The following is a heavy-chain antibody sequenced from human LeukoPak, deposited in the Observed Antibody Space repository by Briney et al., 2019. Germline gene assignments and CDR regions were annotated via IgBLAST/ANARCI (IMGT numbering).Heavy chain of an antibody. CDR1: GFTFSSYW. J-gene: IGHJ5*02. CDR2: IKRDGSEK. CDR3: ARDIGLRKAAPPGWFDP. V-gene: IGHV3-7*01. Sequence: GGSLRLSCAASGFTFSSYWMSWVRQAPGKGPEWVASIKRDGSEKYCVDSVKGRFTISRDNANNSLYLQMNSLRADDTAVYYCARDIGLRKAAPPGWFDPWGQGALVTVSS. D-gene: IGHD6-6*01.